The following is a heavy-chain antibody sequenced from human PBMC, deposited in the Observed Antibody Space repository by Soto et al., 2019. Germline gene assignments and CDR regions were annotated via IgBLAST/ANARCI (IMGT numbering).Heavy chain of an antibody. CDR3: ARPARGDKGED. J-gene: IGHJ4*02. Sequence: EVQLIESGGGLVQPGESLRLSCEVSGFTFSSYWMGWVRQAPGKGLEWVATIKEDGTEKYYVDSVKGRVTSARDTAKSSLYVQMNSLRAEDSAMYFCARPARGDKGEDGGRGNRVTVSS. D-gene: IGHD2-21*01. CDR1: GFTFSSYW. V-gene: IGHV3-7*01. CDR2: IKEDGTEK.